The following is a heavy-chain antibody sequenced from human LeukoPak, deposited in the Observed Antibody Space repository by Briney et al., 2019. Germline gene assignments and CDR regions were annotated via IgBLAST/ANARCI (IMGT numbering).Heavy chain of an antibody. V-gene: IGHV4-39*07. CDR1: GGSISSSSYY. CDR2: IYYSGST. J-gene: IGHJ4*02. D-gene: IGHD3-22*01. Sequence: PSETLSLTCTVSGGSISSSSYYWGWIRQPPGKGLEWIGSIYYSGSTYYNPSLKSRVTISVDTSKNQFSLKLSSVTAADTAVYYCARGGTYYYDSSGYFDYWGQGTLVTVSS. CDR3: ARGGTYYYDSSGYFDY.